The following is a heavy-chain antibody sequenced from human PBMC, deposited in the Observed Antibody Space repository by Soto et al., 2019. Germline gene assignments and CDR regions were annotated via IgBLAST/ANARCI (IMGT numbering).Heavy chain of an antibody. Sequence: EVQLLESGGGLVQPGGSLRLSCAASGFTFSSYAMSWVRQAPGKGLEWVSAISGSGGRTYYADSVKGRFTISRDNSKNTLYLQMNSLRAEDTAVYYCAKDRCSGGSCYSQAFDIWGQGTMVTVSS. V-gene: IGHV3-23*01. J-gene: IGHJ3*02. CDR3: AKDRCSGGSCYSQAFDI. D-gene: IGHD2-15*01. CDR1: GFTFSSYA. CDR2: ISGSGGRT.